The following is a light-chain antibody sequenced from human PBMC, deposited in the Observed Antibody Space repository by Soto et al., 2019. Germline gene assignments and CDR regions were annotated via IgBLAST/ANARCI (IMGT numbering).Light chain of an antibody. CDR2: DVN. V-gene: IGLV2-14*03. J-gene: IGLJ1*01. CDR3: SSYTSSSSYV. CDR1: SSDIGAYNY. Sequence: QSVLTQPASVSGSPGQSITISCTGTSSDIGAYNYVSWYQQHPGKAPKLMIYDVNIRPSGVSNRFSGSKSGNTASLTISGLQAEDEADYYCSSYTSSSSYVFGTGTKVTVL.